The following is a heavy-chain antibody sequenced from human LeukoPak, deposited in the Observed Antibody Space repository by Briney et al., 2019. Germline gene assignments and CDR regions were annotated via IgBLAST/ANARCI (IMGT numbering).Heavy chain of an antibody. CDR1: GYTFTSD. V-gene: IGHV1-8*01. Sequence: ASVKVSCKASGYTFTSDFNWVRQATGQGLEWMGWMNPKSGNTGYAQKFQGRVTMTRDTSISTAYMELSSLRSEDTAVYYCAREWYSGRSEPFKRFDYWGQGTLVTVSS. CDR2: MNPKSGNT. J-gene: IGHJ4*02. CDR3: AREWYSGRSEPFKRFDY. D-gene: IGHD1-26*01.